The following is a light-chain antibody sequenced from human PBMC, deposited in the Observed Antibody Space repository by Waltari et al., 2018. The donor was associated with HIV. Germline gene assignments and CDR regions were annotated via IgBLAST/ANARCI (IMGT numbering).Light chain of an antibody. CDR1: SSNIGGNT. J-gene: IGLJ3*02. CDR2: STD. V-gene: IGLV1-44*01. CDR3: ATWDDSLSGPV. Sequence: QSVLTQPPSASGTPGQRVTISCFGSSSNIGGNTVNWYLQFPGSAPQLLMYSTDQRPSGVPDRFSGSKSGTSASLAISGLQSEDEADYCCATWDDSLSGPVFGGGTKVTVV.